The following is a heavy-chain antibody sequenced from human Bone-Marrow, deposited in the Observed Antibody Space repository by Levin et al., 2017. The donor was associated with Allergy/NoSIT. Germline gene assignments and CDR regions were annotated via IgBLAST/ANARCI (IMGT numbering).Heavy chain of an antibody. Sequence: GGSLRLSCSASGFTFSSYAMHWVRQAPGKGLEYVSAISSNGGSTYYADSVKGRFTISRDNSKNTLYLQMSSLRAEDTAVYYCVKGSGSSWFDYWGQGTLVTVSS. CDR2: ISSNGGST. CDR1: GFTFSSYA. J-gene: IGHJ4*02. V-gene: IGHV3-64D*06. D-gene: IGHD6-13*01. CDR3: VKGSGSSWFDY.